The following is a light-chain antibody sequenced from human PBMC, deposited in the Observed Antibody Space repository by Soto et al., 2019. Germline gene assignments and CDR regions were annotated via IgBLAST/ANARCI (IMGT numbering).Light chain of an antibody. CDR1: SSDIGGYDY. Sequence: QSVLTQPASVSGSPGQSITISCTGTSSDIGGYDYVSWYQHHPGKAPKLLIYEVSNRPSGVSNRFSGSKSGNTASLTISGLQAEDEADYYCNSYTSSSNLGLDVVFGGETKVTVL. J-gene: IGLJ2*01. V-gene: IGLV2-14*01. CDR3: NSYTSSSNLGLDVV. CDR2: EVS.